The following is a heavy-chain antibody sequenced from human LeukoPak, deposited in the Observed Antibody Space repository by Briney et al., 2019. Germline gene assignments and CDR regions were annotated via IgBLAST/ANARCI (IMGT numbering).Heavy chain of an antibody. CDR3: ARSSSGYYPDLTYDY. Sequence: EASVKVSCKASGYTFIGYFMSWVRQAPGQGLEWMGGIIPIFGTANHAQKFQGRVTITADESTSTAYMELSSLRSEDTAVYYCARSSSGYYPDLTYDYWGQGTLVTVSS. J-gene: IGHJ4*02. CDR1: GYTFIGYF. V-gene: IGHV1-69*13. CDR2: IIPIFGTA. D-gene: IGHD3-22*01.